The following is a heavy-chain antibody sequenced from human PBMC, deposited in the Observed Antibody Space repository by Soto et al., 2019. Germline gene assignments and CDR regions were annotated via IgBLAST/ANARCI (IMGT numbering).Heavy chain of an antibody. CDR1: GGSFSGYY. CDR2: INHSGST. D-gene: IGHD2-2*01. Sequence: QVQLQQWGAGLLKPSETLSLTCAVSGGSFSGYYWSWIRQPPGKGLEWIGEINHSGSTNYNPSLKSRVTISVDTSKNQFSLKLSSVTAADTAVYYCARGLVVVPAGYYYYYYMDVWGKGTTVTVSS. CDR3: ARGLVVVPAGYYYYYYMDV. V-gene: IGHV4-34*01. J-gene: IGHJ6*03.